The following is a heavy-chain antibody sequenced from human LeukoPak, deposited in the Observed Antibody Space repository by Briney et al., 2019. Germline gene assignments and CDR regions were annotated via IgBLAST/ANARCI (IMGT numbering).Heavy chain of an antibody. V-gene: IGHV3-30*18. CDR2: ISYDGRNE. CDR1: GFTFSSYG. CDR3: AKDFHTVTTFDY. J-gene: IGHJ4*02. Sequence: PGGSLRLSCAASGFTFSSYGMHWVRQAPGKGLEWVAVISYDGRNEYYADSVKGRFTISRDNPKNTLYLQMNSLRPEDTAVYYCAKDFHTVTTFDYWGQGTLVTVSS. D-gene: IGHD4-17*01.